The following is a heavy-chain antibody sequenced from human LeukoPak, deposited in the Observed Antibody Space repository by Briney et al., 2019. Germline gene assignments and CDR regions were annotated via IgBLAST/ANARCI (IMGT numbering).Heavy chain of an antibody. CDR1: GFTFSSYA. D-gene: IGHD3-22*01. V-gene: IGHV3-23*01. CDR2: NSGSGGST. J-gene: IGHJ4*02. CDR3: AKDFYDSSGSRYDY. Sequence: GGSLRLSCAASGFTFSSYAMSWVRQAPGKGLEWVSANSGSGGSTYYADSVKGRFTISRDNSKNTLYLQMNSLRAEDTAVYYCAKDFYDSSGSRYDYWGQGTLVTVSS.